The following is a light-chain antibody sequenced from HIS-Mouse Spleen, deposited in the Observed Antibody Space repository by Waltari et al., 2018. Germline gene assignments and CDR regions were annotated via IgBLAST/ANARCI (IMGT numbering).Light chain of an antibody. Sequence: QSVLTQPPSASGTPGQRVTISCSGSSSNIGSNTVNWYQQLPGTAPKPLIYSSNQRPSGVPDLFSGSKSGTSASLAIIGLQSEDEADYYCAAWDDSLNGYVFGTGTKVTVL. V-gene: IGLV1-44*01. CDR3: AAWDDSLNGYV. J-gene: IGLJ1*01. CDR1: SSNIGSNT. CDR2: SSN.